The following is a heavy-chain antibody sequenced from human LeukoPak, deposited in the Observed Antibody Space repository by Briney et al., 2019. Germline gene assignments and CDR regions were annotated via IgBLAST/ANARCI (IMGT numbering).Heavy chain of an antibody. CDR1: GYTFTSYY. J-gene: IGHJ6*02. D-gene: IGHD5-18*01. Sequence: ASVKVSCKASGYTFTSYYMHWVRQAPGQGLEWMGIINPSGGSTSYAQKFQGRVTMTRDTSTSTVYMELSSLRSEDTAVYYCARDRAGYSYGGYGMDVWGQGTTVTVSS. CDR2: INPSGGST. CDR3: ARDRAGYSYGGYGMDV. V-gene: IGHV1-46*01.